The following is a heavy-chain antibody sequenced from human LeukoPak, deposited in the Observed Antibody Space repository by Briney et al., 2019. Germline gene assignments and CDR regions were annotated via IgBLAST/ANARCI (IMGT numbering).Heavy chain of an antibody. D-gene: IGHD3-22*01. Sequence: ETLSLTCTVSGGSISSSSYYWGWIRQPPGKGLEWVSAISGSGGSTYYADSVKGRFTISRDNAKNTLYLQMNSLRAEDTAVYFCARARYYYDSDGNSNYYYMDVWGKGTTVTVSS. CDR3: ARARYYYDSDGNSNYYYMDV. CDR2: ISGSGGST. V-gene: IGHV3-23*01. J-gene: IGHJ6*03. CDR1: GGSISSSSYY.